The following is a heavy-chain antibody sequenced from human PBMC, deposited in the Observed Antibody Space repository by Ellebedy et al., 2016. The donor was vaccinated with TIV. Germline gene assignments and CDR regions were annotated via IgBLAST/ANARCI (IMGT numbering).Heavy chain of an antibody. Sequence: PGGSLRLSCKASGFTFNCCGMDWVRQAPGKGLEWAANIWNDGTNERYADSVKGRFIISRDDSKNTLYLQMNSLRAEDSAIYYCARDVAYTYDYWGQGTQVTVSS. CDR3: ARDVAYTYDY. J-gene: IGHJ4*02. CDR2: IWNDGTNE. D-gene: IGHD2-15*01. CDR1: GFTFNCCG. V-gene: IGHV3-33*01.